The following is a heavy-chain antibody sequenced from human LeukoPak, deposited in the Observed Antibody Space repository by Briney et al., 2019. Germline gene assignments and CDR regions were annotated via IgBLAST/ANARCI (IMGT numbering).Heavy chain of an antibody. D-gene: IGHD6-19*01. CDR3: AKLIIRGWYFDY. Sequence: SGGSLRLSCAASGFTFSTYGMTWVRQAPGKGLEWVSDISGSGGNTYSADSVKGRFTISRDNSKNTLYLQMNSLRAEDTAVYFCAKLIIRGWYFDYWGQGILVTVSS. CDR1: GFTFSTYG. CDR2: ISGSGGNT. J-gene: IGHJ4*02. V-gene: IGHV3-23*01.